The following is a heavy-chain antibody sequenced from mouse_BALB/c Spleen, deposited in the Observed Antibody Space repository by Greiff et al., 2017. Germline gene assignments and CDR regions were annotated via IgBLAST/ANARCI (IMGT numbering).Heavy chain of an antibody. Sequence: DVKLVESGGGLVKPGGSLKLSCAASGFTFSSYAMSWVRQTPEKRLEWVASISSGGSTYYPDSVKGRFTISRDNARNILYLQMSSLRSEDTAMYYCARGGGTSRFDYWGQGTTLTVSS. CDR3: ARGGGTSRFDY. V-gene: IGHV5-6-5*01. CDR2: ISSGGST. CDR1: GFTFSSYA. J-gene: IGHJ2*01.